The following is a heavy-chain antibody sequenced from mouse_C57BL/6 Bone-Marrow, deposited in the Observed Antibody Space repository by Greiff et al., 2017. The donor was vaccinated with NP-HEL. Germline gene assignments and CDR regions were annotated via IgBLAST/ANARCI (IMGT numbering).Heavy chain of an antibody. V-gene: IGHV1-50*01. D-gene: IGHD1-1*01. CDR1: GYTFTSYW. Sequence: LQQPGAELVKPGASVKLSCKASGYTFTSYWMQWVKQRPGQGLEWIGEIDPSDSYTNYNQKFKGKATLTVDTSSSTAYMQLSSLTSEDSAVYYCAREGYYGSLAMDYWGQGTSVTVSS. CDR2: IDPSDSYT. J-gene: IGHJ4*01. CDR3: AREGYYGSLAMDY.